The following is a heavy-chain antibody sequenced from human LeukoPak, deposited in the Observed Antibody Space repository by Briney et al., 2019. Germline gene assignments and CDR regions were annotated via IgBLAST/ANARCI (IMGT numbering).Heavy chain of an antibody. CDR3: ASTGYSSSWYDRFDY. D-gene: IGHD6-13*01. Sequence: SETLSLTCAVYGGSFSGYYWSWIRQPPGKGLEWIGQINHSGSTNYSPSLKSRVTISVDTSKNQFSLKLSSVTAADTAVYYCASTGYSSSWYDRFDYWGQGTLVTVSS. CDR2: INHSGST. V-gene: IGHV4-34*01. J-gene: IGHJ4*02. CDR1: GGSFSGYY.